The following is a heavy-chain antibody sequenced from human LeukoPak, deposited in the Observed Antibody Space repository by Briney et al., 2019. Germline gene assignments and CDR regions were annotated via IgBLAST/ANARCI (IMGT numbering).Heavy chain of an antibody. D-gene: IGHD3-9*01. CDR1: GFTLTNYN. CDR2: ILYDGSKK. Sequence: GGSLRLSCAASGFTLTNYNMHWVRQTPGKGLQWVAAILYDGSKKYYADSVKGRFSVYRDNSNYTLYLQMNSLKTEDTAVYSCANFDGDSQAFHIWGQGTMVTVSS. CDR3: ANFDGDSQAFHI. V-gene: IGHV3-30*18. J-gene: IGHJ3*02.